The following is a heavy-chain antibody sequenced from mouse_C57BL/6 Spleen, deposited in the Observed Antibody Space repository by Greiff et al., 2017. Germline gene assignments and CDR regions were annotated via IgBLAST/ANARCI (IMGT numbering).Heavy chain of an antibody. CDR1: GFTFSDYY. D-gene: IGHD1-1*01. Sequence: EVKLVESEGGLVQPGSSMKLSCTASGFTFSDYYMAWVRQVPEKGLEWVSNINYDGSSTYYLDSLKSRFIISRDNAKNILYLQMSSLKSEDTATYYCARSYYRSHFDYWGQGTTLTVSS. J-gene: IGHJ2*01. V-gene: IGHV5-16*01. CDR3: ARSYYRSHFDY. CDR2: INYDGSST.